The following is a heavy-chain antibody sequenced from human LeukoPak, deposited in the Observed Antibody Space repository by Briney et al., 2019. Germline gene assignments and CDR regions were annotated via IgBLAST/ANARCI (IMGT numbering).Heavy chain of an antibody. J-gene: IGHJ4*02. CDR3: AKVPRQNGWFPLSDY. CDR1: GFSFSSYG. Sequence: GGSLRLSCAASGFSFSSYGMHWVRQAPGKGLEWVAVISYDGGNKYYAESVKGRFTISRDNSKNTLYLQMNSLRAEDTAVYYCAKVPRQNGWFPLSDYWGQGALVTVSS. D-gene: IGHD6-19*01. CDR2: ISYDGGNK. V-gene: IGHV3-30*18.